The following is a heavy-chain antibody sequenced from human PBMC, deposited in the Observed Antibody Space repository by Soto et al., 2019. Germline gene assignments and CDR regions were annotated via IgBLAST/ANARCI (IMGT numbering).Heavy chain of an antibody. Sequence: GGSLRLSCAASGFTFDDYAMHWVRQAPGKGLEWVSGISWNSGSIGYADSVKGRFTISRDNAKNSLYLQMNSLRAEDTALYYCAMWAKWDIDYWGQGTLVTVSS. D-gene: IGHD1-26*01. CDR1: GFTFDDYA. CDR2: ISWNSGSI. V-gene: IGHV3-9*01. CDR3: AMWAKWDIDY. J-gene: IGHJ4*02.